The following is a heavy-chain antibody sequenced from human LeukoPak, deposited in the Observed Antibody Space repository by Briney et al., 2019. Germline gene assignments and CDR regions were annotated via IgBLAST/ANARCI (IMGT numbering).Heavy chain of an antibody. CDR2: INHSGYT. CDR3: TRMTAGHDY. Sequence: SETLSLTCAVSGVSFNDYYWSWVRQTPGKGLEWIGEINHSGYTNDSPSLKSRVTLSIDTPRKQFSLNLRSVTVADTGIYYCTRMTAGHDYWGQGTLVTVSS. J-gene: IGHJ4*02. V-gene: IGHV4-34*01. D-gene: IGHD2-21*02. CDR1: GVSFNDYY.